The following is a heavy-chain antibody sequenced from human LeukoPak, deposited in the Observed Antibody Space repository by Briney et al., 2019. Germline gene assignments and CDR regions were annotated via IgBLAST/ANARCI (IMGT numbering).Heavy chain of an antibody. CDR1: GYTFTSYA. D-gene: IGHD1-26*01. Sequence: ASVKVSCKASGYTFTSYAMHWVRQAPGQRLEWMGWINAGNGNTKYSQKFQGRVTITRDTSASTAYKELSSLRSEDTAVYYCARGIVASSALDYWGQGTLVTVSS. CDR3: ARGIVASSALDY. V-gene: IGHV1-3*01. J-gene: IGHJ4*02. CDR2: INAGNGNT.